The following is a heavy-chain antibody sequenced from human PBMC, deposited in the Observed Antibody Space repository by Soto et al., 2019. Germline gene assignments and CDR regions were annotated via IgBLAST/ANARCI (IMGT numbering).Heavy chain of an antibody. CDR3: AREQVRGVIGYYGMDV. Sequence: GGSLRLSCAASGFTFSSYAMHWVRQAPGKGLEWVAVISYDGSNKYYADSVKGRFTISRDNSKNTLYLQMNSLRAEDTAVYYCAREQVRGVIGYYGMDVWGQGTTVTVSS. CDR2: ISYDGSNK. J-gene: IGHJ6*02. D-gene: IGHD3-10*01. V-gene: IGHV3-30-3*01. CDR1: GFTFSSYA.